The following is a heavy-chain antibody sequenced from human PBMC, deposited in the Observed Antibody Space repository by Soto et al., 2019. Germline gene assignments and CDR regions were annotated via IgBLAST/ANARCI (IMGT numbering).Heavy chain of an antibody. Sequence: SVKVSCKASGGTFSSYAISWVRQAPGQGLEWMGGIIPIFGTANYAQKFQGRVTITADESTSTAYMELSSLRSEDTAVYYCARDGVSGIAARNWFDPWGQGTLVTVSS. J-gene: IGHJ5*02. CDR1: GGTFSSYA. CDR2: IIPIFGTA. V-gene: IGHV1-69*13. CDR3: ARDGVSGIAARNWFDP. D-gene: IGHD6-6*01.